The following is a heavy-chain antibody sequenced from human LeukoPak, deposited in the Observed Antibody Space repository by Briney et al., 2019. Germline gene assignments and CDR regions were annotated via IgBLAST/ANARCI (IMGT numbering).Heavy chain of an antibody. D-gene: IGHD3-16*01. Sequence: ASVKVSCKAPGYTFDNYGISWVRQVPGQGLEWMGWISPYNGNTKFAQKFQGRVTVTTETSTSTAYMELRSLRSDDTAVYYCARQSYYDGRGDDAFDIWGQGTMVTVSS. CDR3: ARQSYYDGRGDDAFDI. CDR1: GYTFDNYG. J-gene: IGHJ3*02. CDR2: ISPYNGNT. V-gene: IGHV1-18*01.